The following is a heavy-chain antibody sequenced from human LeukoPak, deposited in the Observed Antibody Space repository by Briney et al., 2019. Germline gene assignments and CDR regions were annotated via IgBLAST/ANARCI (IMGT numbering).Heavy chain of an antibody. CDR2: INHSGST. V-gene: IGHV4-34*01. Sequence: PSETLSLTCAVYGGSFSGYYWSWIRQPPGKGLEWIGEINHSGSTNYNPSLKSRVTISVGTSKNQFSLKLSSVTAADTAVYYCASPSVYCSGGSCYSPYDYWGQGTLVTVSS. J-gene: IGHJ4*02. D-gene: IGHD2-15*01. CDR3: ASPSVYCSGGSCYSPYDY. CDR1: GGSFSGYY.